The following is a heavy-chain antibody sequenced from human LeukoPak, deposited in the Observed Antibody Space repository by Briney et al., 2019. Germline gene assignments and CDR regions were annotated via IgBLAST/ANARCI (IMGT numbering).Heavy chain of an antibody. CDR3: ARAYSPGDYYGSGSYYGFDY. CDR2: ISGSGGST. V-gene: IGHV3-11*04. CDR1: GFTFSDYY. J-gene: IGHJ4*02. D-gene: IGHD3-10*01. Sequence: GGSLRLSCAASGFTFSDYYMSWIRQAPGKGLEWVSAISGSGGSTYYADSVKGRFTISRDSAKNSLYLQMNSLRAEDTAVYYCARAYSPGDYYGSGSYYGFDYWGQGTLVTVSS.